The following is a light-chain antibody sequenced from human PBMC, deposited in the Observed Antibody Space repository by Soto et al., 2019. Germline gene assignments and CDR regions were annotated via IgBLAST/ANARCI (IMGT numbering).Light chain of an antibody. CDR1: QSISTW. V-gene: IGKV1-5*03. J-gene: IGKJ1*01. CDR3: QQYITYSRT. CDR2: QAS. Sequence: DIQMTHSPSTLSASVGDGVTITFRASQSISTWLAWYQHKPGKAPKLLIYQASSLEGGVPSRFSGSGSGTEFTLTISSLQPDDFATYYCQQYITYSRTFGQGTKVDIK.